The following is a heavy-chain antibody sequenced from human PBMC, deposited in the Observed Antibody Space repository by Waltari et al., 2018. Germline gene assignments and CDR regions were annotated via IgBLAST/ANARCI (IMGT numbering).Heavy chain of an antibody. D-gene: IGHD2-2*02. CDR2: IKHSGKT. V-gene: IGHV4-34*01. CDR3: ARAVWYCSSTSCYTRLLYYFDY. CDR1: GGSFSGYY. J-gene: IGHJ4*02. Sequence: QVQLQQWGAGLLKPSETLSLTCAVYGGSFSGYYWSWIRQPPGKGLEWNGEIKHSGKTNHNPALKSRVTISVGTSKNQFSLKPGSVTAADTAVYYCARAVWYCSSTSCYTRLLYYFDYWGQGTLVTVSS.